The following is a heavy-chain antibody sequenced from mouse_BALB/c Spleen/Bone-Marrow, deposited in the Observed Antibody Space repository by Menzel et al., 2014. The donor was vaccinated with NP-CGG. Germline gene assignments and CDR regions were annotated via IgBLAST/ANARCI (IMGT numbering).Heavy chain of an antibody. CDR1: GYSFTVYT. D-gene: IGHD2-14*01. CDR2: INPYNGGT. V-gene: IGHV1-18*01. Sequence: VQLKHSGPELVKPGASMKISCKASGYSFTVYTMNWVRQSHGKNLEWIGLINPYNGGTIYNQKFKGKATLTVDKSSSTAYMELLSLTSEDSAVYYCARPGRYDGGWFAYWGQGTLVTVSA. CDR3: ARPGRYDGGWFAY. J-gene: IGHJ3*01.